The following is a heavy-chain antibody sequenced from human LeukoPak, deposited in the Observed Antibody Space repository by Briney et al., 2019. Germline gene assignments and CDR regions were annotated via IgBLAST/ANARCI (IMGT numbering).Heavy chain of an antibody. Sequence: GGSLRLSCAASGFTFSSYAMSWVRQAPGKGLEWVAFIRYDGSNKYYADSVKGRFTISRDNSKNTLYLQMNSLRAEDTAVYYCAGSYYYYYYMDVWGKGTTVTVSS. CDR3: AGSYYYYYYMDV. J-gene: IGHJ6*03. V-gene: IGHV3-30*02. CDR2: IRYDGSNK. D-gene: IGHD1-26*01. CDR1: GFTFSSYA.